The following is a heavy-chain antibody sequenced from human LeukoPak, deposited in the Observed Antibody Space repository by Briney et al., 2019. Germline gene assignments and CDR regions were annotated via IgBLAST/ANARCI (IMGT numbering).Heavy chain of an antibody. J-gene: IGHJ6*03. Sequence: ASVTVSCKASGYTFTGYYMHWVRQAPGQGLEWMGWINPNSGGTNYAQKFQGRVTMTRDTSISTAYMELNRLSSDDTAVYYCARGEPLMIVPFYYMDVWAKETTVTVSS. CDR1: GYTFTGYY. CDR2: INPNSGGT. D-gene: IGHD3-16*01. CDR3: ARGEPLMIVPFYYMDV. V-gene: IGHV1-2*02.